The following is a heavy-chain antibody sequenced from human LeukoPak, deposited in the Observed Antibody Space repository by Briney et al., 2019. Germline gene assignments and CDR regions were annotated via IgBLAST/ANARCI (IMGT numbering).Heavy chain of an antibody. J-gene: IGHJ4*02. V-gene: IGHV3-66*01. Sequence: PGGSLRLSCAASGFXVSSNYITWVRQAPGKGLEWVSIIYSGGSTYYADSVRGRFTISRDNSKNTLYLQMNSLRAEDTAVYYCARWWYYYGSGSYLDYWGQGTLVTVSS. CDR1: GFXVSSNY. D-gene: IGHD3-10*01. CDR3: ARWWYYYGSGSYLDY. CDR2: IYSGGST.